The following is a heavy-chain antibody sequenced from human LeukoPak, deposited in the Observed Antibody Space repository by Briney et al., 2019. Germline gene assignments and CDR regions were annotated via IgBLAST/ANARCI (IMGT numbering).Heavy chain of an antibody. Sequence: GGSLRLSCAASGFTFSSYGMHWVRQAPGKGLEWVAVIWYGGSNKYYADSVKGRFTISRDNSKNTLYLQMNSLRAEDTAVYYCAKDYRDYGDYPLGHWGQGTLVTVSS. CDR3: AKDYRDYGDYPLGH. CDR2: IWYGGSNK. CDR1: GFTFSSYG. V-gene: IGHV3-30*02. J-gene: IGHJ4*02. D-gene: IGHD4-17*01.